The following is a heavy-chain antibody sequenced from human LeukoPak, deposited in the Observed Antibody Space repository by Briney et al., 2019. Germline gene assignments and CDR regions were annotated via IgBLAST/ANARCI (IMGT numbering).Heavy chain of an antibody. CDR2: INTNTGNP. D-gene: IGHD2-2*01. CDR3: TRQGPGYCGSTSCYGVDY. J-gene: IGHJ4*02. V-gene: IGHV7-4-1*02. CDR1: GYALTTYA. Sequence: ASVKVSCKASGYALTTYAINWVRQAPGQGLEWMGWINTNTGNPTYAQGFTGRFVFSLDTSVSTAYLQISSLKAEDTAVYYCTRQGPGYCGSTSCYGVDYWGQGTLVTVSS.